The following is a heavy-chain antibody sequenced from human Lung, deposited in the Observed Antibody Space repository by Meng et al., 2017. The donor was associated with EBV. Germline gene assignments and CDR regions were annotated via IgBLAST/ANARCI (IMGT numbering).Heavy chain of an antibody. CDR3: AREYSSSSGLPGP. CDR1: SGSISSDTSS. Sequence: LQGPRPGPGKPPQTLSPPCACLSGSISSDTSSWNWIRQRPGKGLEWIGFVYRSGSTYYNPSLKSRVIISVDRSNNQFSLELTSVTAADTAVYYCAREYSSSSGLPGPWGQGTLVTVSS. V-gene: IGHV4-30-2*01. D-gene: IGHD6-6*01. J-gene: IGHJ5*02. CDR2: VYRSGST.